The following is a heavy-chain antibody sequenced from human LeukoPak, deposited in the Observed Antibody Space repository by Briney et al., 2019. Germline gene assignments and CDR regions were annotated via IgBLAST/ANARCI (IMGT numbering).Heavy chain of an antibody. CDR3: TRASWGYAFDI. CDR2: VYYDGTT. V-gene: IGHV4-59*01. Sequence: SETLSLTXTVSTGSSDRYYWTWIRQPPGKGLEWMGYVYYDGTTYYSPSLKSRVSISLDTSKSQFSLRLRSVTAADTAIYYCTRASWGYAFDIWGPGTTVTVSS. CDR1: TGSSDRYY. D-gene: IGHD7-27*01. J-gene: IGHJ3*02.